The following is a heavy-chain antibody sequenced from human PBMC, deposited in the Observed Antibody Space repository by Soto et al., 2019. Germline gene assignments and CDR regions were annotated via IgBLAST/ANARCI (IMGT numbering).Heavy chain of an antibody. CDR1: GYTFTGYY. CDR3: ARDLDSGSHSGYDAFDI. V-gene: IGHV1-2*02. D-gene: IGHD1-26*01. J-gene: IGHJ3*02. Sequence: ASVTVSCKASGYTFTGYYMHWVRQAPGQGLEWMGWINPNSGGTNYAQRFQGRVTMTRDTSISTAYMELSRLRSDDTAVYYCARDLDSGSHSGYDAFDIWGQGTMVTVSS. CDR2: INPNSGGT.